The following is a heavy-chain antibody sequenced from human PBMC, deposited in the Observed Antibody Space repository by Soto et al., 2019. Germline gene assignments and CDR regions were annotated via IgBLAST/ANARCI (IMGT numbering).Heavy chain of an antibody. CDR3: ARGGTMVRGVIEPFDY. CDR1: GYTFTSYD. J-gene: IGHJ4*02. CDR2: MNPNSGNT. D-gene: IGHD3-10*01. V-gene: IGHV1-8*01. Sequence: QVQLVQSGAEVKKPGASVKVSCKASGYTFTSYDINWVRQATGQGLEWMGWMNPNSGNTGYAQKFQGRVTMTRSTSIRTAYMELSSLRSEDTAVYYCARGGTMVRGVIEPFDYWGQGTLVTVSS.